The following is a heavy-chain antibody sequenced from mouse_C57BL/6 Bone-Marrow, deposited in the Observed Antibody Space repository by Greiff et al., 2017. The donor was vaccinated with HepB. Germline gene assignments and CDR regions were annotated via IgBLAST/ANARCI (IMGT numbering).Heavy chain of an antibody. V-gene: IGHV1-5*01. J-gene: IGHJ4*01. Sequence: EVQLQESGTVLARPGASVKMSCKTSGYTFTSYWMHWVKQRPGQGLEWIGAIYPGNSDTSYNQKFKGKAKLTAVTSASTAYMELSSLTNEDSAVYYCTRERNYDYPYAMDYWGQGTSVTVSS. CDR3: TRERNYDYPYAMDY. D-gene: IGHD2-4*01. CDR2: IYPGNSDT. CDR1: GYTFTSYW.